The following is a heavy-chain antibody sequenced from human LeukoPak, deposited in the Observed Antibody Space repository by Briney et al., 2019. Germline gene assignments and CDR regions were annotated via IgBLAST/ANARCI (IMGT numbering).Heavy chain of an antibody. CDR3: ARGATVTTAVNWFDP. V-gene: IGHV4-34*01. J-gene: IGHJ5*02. CDR2: INHSGST. CDR1: GFTFSSYA. D-gene: IGHD4-17*01. Sequence: GSLRLSCAASGFTFSSYAMSWVRQAPGKGLEWIGEINHSGSTNYNPSLKSRVTISVDTSKNQFSLKLSSVTAADTAVYYCARGATVTTAVNWFDPWGQGTLVTVSS.